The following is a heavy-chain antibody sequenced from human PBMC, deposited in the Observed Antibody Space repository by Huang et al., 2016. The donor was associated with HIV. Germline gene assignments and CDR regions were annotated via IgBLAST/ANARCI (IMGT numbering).Heavy chain of an antibody. V-gene: IGHV4-34*02. CDR3: ARGFNYYASDNLGVYYFDS. J-gene: IGHJ4*02. CDR1: GGAFRGSS. Sequence: QVQLKQWGAGLLKPSETLSLTCAVYGGAFRGSSWTWIRQFPEKGLEWIGESNHNVKIIYNPALSARVTSSTDTSKNHFSLHLTSVTAADTALYYCARGFNYYASDNLGVYYFDSWGLGTLVTVSP. CDR2: SNHNVKI. D-gene: IGHD3-10*01.